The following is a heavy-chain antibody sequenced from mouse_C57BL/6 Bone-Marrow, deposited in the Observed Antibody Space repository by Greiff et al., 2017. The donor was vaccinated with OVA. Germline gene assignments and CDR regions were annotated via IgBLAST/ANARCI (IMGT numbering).Heavy chain of an antibody. CDR1: DSAVFPIAY. V-gene: IGHV15-2*01. CDR3: ASPNYEYDGGYAMDY. Sequence: QVQLQQSGSELRSPGSSVKLSCKDFDSAVFPIAYMSWVRQKPGHGFEWIGGILPSIGRTINGEKFEDKATLDADTLYNTAYLELNRLTSEDSAIYYCASPNYEYDGGYAMDYWGQGTSVTVSS. J-gene: IGHJ4*01. D-gene: IGHD2-4*01. CDR2: ILPSIGRT.